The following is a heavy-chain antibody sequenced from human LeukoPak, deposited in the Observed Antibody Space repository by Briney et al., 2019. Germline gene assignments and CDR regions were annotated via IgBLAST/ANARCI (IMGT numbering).Heavy chain of an antibody. Sequence: PGGSLRLSRAASGFTFSSYWMHWVRQAPGKGLVWVSRINSDGSSTSYADSVKGRFTISRDNAKNTLYLQMNSLRAEDTAVYYCAIPWGYYGAFDIWGQGTVVTVSS. CDR1: GFTFSSYW. CDR3: AIPWGYYGAFDI. V-gene: IGHV3-74*01. J-gene: IGHJ3*02. CDR2: INSDGSST. D-gene: IGHD1-26*01.